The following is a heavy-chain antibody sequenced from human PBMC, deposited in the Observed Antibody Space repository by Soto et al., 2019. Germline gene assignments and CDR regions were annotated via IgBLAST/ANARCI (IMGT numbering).Heavy chain of an antibody. J-gene: IGHJ3*02. CDR3: AIEEYYYDSSGYYRSDAFDI. V-gene: IGHV4-61*01. CDR2: FYYSGST. CDR1: GGSVSSGSYY. Sequence: SETLSLTCTVSGGSVSSGSYYWSWIRQPPGKELDWIGYFYYSGSTNYNPSLKSRVTISVVTSNNQFSLKLSSVTAADTAVYYCAIEEYYYDSSGYYRSDAFDIWGQGTMVTVSS. D-gene: IGHD3-22*01.